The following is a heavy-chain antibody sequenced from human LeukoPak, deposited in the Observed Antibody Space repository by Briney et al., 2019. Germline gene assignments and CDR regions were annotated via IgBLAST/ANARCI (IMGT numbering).Heavy chain of an antibody. CDR1: GFTFSSYA. J-gene: IGHJ6*02. CDR3: FVTFNYYYYYGMDV. Sequence: GGSLRLSCAASGFTFSSYAMSWVRQAPGKGLEWVSAISGSGGSTYYADSVKGRFTISRDNSKNTLYLQMNSLKTEDTAVYYCFVTFNYYYYYGMDVWGQGTTVTISS. CDR2: ISGSGGST. D-gene: IGHD3-3*02. V-gene: IGHV3-23*01.